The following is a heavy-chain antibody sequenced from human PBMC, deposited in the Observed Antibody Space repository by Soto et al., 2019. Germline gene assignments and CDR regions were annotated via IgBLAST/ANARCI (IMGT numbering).Heavy chain of an antibody. D-gene: IGHD2-2*01. CDR1: GFTFSSYS. V-gene: IGHV3-48*01. Sequence: GGSLRLSCAASGFTFSSYSMNWVRQAPGKGLEWVSYISSIIITIYYADSVKVRFTISRDNAKNSLYLQMNSLRAEDMAVYYCARDYVGAYCSSTSCYSDYYYGMDVWGQGTTVTISS. CDR3: ARDYVGAYCSSTSCYSDYYYGMDV. CDR2: ISSIIITI. J-gene: IGHJ6*02.